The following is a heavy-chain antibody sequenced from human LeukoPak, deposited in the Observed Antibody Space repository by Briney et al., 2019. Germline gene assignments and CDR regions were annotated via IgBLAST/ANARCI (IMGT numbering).Heavy chain of an antibody. Sequence: GASVKVSCKASGYTFTSYGISWVRQAPGQGLEWMGWISAYNGNTNYAQKLQGRVTMTTDTSTSTAYMELRSLRSDDTAVYYCVCIAVAGTPLIDDYFQHWGQGTLVTVSS. V-gene: IGHV1-18*01. CDR3: VCIAVAGTPLIDDYFQH. CDR1: GYTFTSYG. J-gene: IGHJ1*01. CDR2: ISAYNGNT. D-gene: IGHD6-19*01.